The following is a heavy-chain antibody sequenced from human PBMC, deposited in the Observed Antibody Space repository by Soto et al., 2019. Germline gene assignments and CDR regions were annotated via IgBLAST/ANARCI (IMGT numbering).Heavy chain of an antibody. CDR3: AKGDTYDSSGYMDY. J-gene: IGHJ4*02. V-gene: IGHV3-23*01. Sequence: PGGSLSLSCAASGFTFSSYAMSWVRQAPGKGLEWVSAISGSGGSTYYADSVKGRFTISRDNSKNTLYLQMNSLRAEDTAVYYCAKGDTYDSSGYMDYWGQGTLVTVSS. CDR1: GFTFSSYA. CDR2: ISGSGGST. D-gene: IGHD3-22*01.